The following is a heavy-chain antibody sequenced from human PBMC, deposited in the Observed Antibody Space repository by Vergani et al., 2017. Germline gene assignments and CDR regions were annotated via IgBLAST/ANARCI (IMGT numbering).Heavy chain of an antibody. CDR3: ARSRIYYGAGSPDY. J-gene: IGHJ4*02. CDR2: VSFRGDT. D-gene: IGHD3-10*01. Sequence: QVKLQESGPGLVKPSETLSLTCTVSGASVNSYYWSWIRQPPGKGLEWMGYVSFRGDTLYDPSVKGRMTISLNTSSNQFSLYLTSVTAADTAVYYCARSRIYYGAGSPDYWGQVTLVTVSS. V-gene: IGHV4-59*02. CDR1: GASVNSYY.